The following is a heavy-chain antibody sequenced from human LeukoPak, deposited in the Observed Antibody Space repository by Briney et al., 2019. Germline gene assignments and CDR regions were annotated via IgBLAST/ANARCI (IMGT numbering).Heavy chain of an antibody. J-gene: IGHJ4*02. Sequence: KASQTLSLTCTVSGGSISSGGYYWGWIRQHPGKGLEWIGYIYYSGSTYYNPSLKSRVTISVDTSKNQFSLKLSSVTAADTAVYYCGRVGGSWYLREDYCDYWGQGTLVTVSS. CDR1: GGSISSGGYY. CDR2: IYYSGST. D-gene: IGHD6-13*01. V-gene: IGHV4-31*03. CDR3: GRVGGSWYLREDYCDY.